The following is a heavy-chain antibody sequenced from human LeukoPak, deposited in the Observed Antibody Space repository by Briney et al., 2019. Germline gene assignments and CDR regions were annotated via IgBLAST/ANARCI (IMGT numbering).Heavy chain of an antibody. J-gene: IGHJ4*02. CDR2: ISAYNGNT. D-gene: IGHD5-24*01. Sequence: ASVKVSCKASGYTFTSYGISWVRQAPGQGLEWMGWISAYNGNTNYAQKLQGRVTMTTDTSTSTAYMELSRLRSDDTAVYYCARDRDGYNSPGLVWGQGTLVTVSS. V-gene: IGHV1-18*01. CDR1: GYTFTSYG. CDR3: ARDRDGYNSPGLV.